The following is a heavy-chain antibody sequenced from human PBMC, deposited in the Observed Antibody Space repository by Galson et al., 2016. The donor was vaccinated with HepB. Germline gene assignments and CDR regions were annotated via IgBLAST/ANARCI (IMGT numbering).Heavy chain of an antibody. CDR2: IHHGGTT. D-gene: IGHD2-8*01. V-gene: IGHV4-4*02. J-gene: IGHJ5*02. CDR1: VDSISSTYW. CDR3: ARNGVGLRPGYQFDP. Sequence: TLSLTCAVSVDSISSTYWWTWVRQPPRKGLEWIGEIHHGGTTHYNPSLKSRVTISVDKSKNQFSLMLTSVTDEDTAVYYCARNGVGLRPGYQFDPWGQGTLVTVSS.